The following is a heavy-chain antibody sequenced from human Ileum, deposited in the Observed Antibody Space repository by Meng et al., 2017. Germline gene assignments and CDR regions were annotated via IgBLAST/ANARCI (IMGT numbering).Heavy chain of an antibody. CDR1: GWSFSGDY. Sequence: QVQLQQWGAGLLKPSETLPLTCAAYGWSFSGDYCSRIRQLPGKGLDWIGESNHSGSTNYDPSLKRRVTISVDTSKSQFSLKLSSVTAADTAVYYCARGLTRGFYCSSTSCYWTLQAYNWFDPWGQGTLVTVSS. CDR2: SNHSGST. J-gene: IGHJ5*02. V-gene: IGHV4-34*01. CDR3: ARGLTRGFYCSSTSCYWTLQAYNWFDP. D-gene: IGHD2-2*01.